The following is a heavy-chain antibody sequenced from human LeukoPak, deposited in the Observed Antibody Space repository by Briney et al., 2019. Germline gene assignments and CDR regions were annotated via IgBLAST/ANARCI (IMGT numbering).Heavy chain of an antibody. CDR2: IRYDGSNK. D-gene: IGHD2-15*01. CDR1: GFTFSSYG. J-gene: IGHJ4*02. V-gene: IGHV3-30*02. Sequence: GGSLRLSCAASGFTFSSYGMHWVRQAPGKGLEWVAFIRYDGSNKYYADSVKGRFTISRDNAKNSLSLQMSSLRVDDMALYYCARTCEYCSGGGGLYYFEYWGQGTLVTVSS. CDR3: ARTCEYCSGGGGLYYFEY.